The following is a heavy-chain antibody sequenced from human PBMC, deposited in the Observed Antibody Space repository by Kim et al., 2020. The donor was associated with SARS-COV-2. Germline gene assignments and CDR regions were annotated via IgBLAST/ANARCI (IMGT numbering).Heavy chain of an antibody. D-gene: IGHD3-10*01. Sequence: GRSLRLSCAASGFTFSSYAMHWVRQAPGKGLEWVAVISYDGSNKYYADSVKGRFTISRDNSKNTLYLQMNSLRAEDTAVYYCARENYYGSGSFYYYYYYGMDVWGQGTTVTVSS. V-gene: IGHV3-30*04. CDR1: GFTFSSYA. CDR2: ISYDGSNK. J-gene: IGHJ6*02. CDR3: ARENYYGSGSFYYYYYYGMDV.